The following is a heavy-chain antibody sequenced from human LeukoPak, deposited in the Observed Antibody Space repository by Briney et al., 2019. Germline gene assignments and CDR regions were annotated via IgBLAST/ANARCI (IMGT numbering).Heavy chain of an antibody. CDR1: GYTFTGCY. V-gene: IGHV1-2*04. Sequence: ASVKVSCKASGYTFTGCYMHWVRQAPGQGLEWMGWINPNSGGTNYAQKFQGWVTMTRDTSISTAYMELSRLRSDDTAVYYCAREGPIEYSSSSEVDSYYYGMDVWGQGTTVTVSS. CDR2: INPNSGGT. D-gene: IGHD6-6*01. J-gene: IGHJ6*02. CDR3: AREGPIEYSSSSEVDSYYYGMDV.